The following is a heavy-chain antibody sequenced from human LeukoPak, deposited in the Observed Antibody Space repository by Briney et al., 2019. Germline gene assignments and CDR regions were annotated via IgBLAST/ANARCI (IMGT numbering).Heavy chain of an antibody. J-gene: IGHJ4*02. V-gene: IGHV3-23*01. CDR3: ARAIAEAGTDS. CDR2: TTGSTAAT. D-gene: IGHD6-19*01. Sequence: GGSLRLSCAASGSTFSNYAMSWVRQTPGKGLEWVSTTTGSTAATYHADSVKGRFTISRDNSQNTLYLQMNTLRAEDTAMYYCARAIAEAGTDSWGQGTLVTVSS. CDR1: GSTFSNYA.